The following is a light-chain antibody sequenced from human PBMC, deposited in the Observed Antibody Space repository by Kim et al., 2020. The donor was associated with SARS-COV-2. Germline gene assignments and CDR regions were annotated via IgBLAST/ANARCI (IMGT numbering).Light chain of an antibody. Sequence: DIQMTQSPSTLSASVGDRVTITCRASQSINIWLAWYQQKPGKAPKLLIYDVSNLESGVPSRFSGSGSGTKFTLTISSLQPDDFATYYCQQYNGHFGQGTKLEI. CDR2: DVS. CDR3: QQYNGH. CDR1: QSINIW. J-gene: IGKJ2*01. V-gene: IGKV1-5*01.